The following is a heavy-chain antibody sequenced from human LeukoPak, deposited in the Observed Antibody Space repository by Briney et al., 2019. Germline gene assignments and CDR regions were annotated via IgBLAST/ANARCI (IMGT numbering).Heavy chain of an antibody. CDR1: GGSFSGYY. CDR2: INHSGST. CDR3: ARGPFRGSYFH. J-gene: IGHJ4*02. V-gene: IGHV4-34*01. Sequence: SETLSLTCAVYGGSFSGYYWSWIRQPPGKGLEWIGEINHSGSTNYNPSLKSRVTISVDTSKNQFSLKLSSVTAADMAVYYCARGPFRGSYFHWGQGTLVTVSS. D-gene: IGHD3-10*01.